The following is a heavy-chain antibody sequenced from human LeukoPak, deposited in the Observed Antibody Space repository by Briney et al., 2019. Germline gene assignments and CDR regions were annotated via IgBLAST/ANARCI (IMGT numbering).Heavy chain of an antibody. CDR3: AKDQGGCHLTGFDY. J-gene: IGHJ4*02. CDR2: ISVDGGST. D-gene: IGHD3-16*01. Sequence: PGGSLRLSCAASGFTFDDYAMHWVRQAPGKGLEWVSLISVDGGSTYYADSVKGRFTISRDNSKNSLYLQMNSLRTEDTALYYCAKDQGGCHLTGFDYWGQGTLVTVSS. V-gene: IGHV3-43*02. CDR1: GFTFDDYA.